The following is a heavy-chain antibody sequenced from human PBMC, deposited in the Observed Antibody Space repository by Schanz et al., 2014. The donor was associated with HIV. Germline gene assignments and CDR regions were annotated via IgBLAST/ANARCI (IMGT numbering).Heavy chain of an antibody. Sequence: QVQLVESGGGVVQPGRSLRLSCAASGFTFSSYGMHWVRQAPGKGLEWVALVWNDGTSKYYADSVKGRFTISRDASKNALYLQMNSLRAEDTAVYYCARDNSGSIDYWGQGTLVTVSS. CDR1: GFTFSSYG. J-gene: IGHJ4*02. CDR2: VWNDGTSK. CDR3: ARDNSGSIDY. D-gene: IGHD3-10*01. V-gene: IGHV3-33*01.